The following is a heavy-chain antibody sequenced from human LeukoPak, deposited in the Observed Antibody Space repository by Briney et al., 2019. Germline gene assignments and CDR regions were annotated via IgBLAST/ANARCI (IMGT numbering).Heavy chain of an antibody. D-gene: IGHD2-21*01. V-gene: IGHV3-23*01. CDR1: GLTASHNVNNA. CDR3: AKAPVWNYYYGFDV. J-gene: IGHJ6*02. CDR2: ITTSGST. Sequence: GGSLRLSCAASGLTASHNVNNAMSWVRHAPGKGLEWVSGITTSGSTNYADSVKGRFTISRENSNNTLYLHMDSLRAEDTAVYYCAKAPVWNYYYGFDVWGQGTTVTVSS.